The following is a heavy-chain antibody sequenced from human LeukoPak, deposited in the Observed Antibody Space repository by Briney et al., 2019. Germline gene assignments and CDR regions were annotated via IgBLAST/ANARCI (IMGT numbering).Heavy chain of an antibody. V-gene: IGHV4-30-4*01. CDR3: ARPSYDSSGLFDY. CDR1: GGSISSGDYY. J-gene: IGHJ4*02. D-gene: IGHD3-22*01. CDR2: IYYSGST. Sequence: PSETLSLTCTVSGGSISSGDYYWSWIRQPPGKGLEWIGYIYYSGSTYYNPSLKSRVTISVDTSKNQFSLKLSSVTAADTAVYYCARPSYDSSGLFDYWGQGTLVTVSS.